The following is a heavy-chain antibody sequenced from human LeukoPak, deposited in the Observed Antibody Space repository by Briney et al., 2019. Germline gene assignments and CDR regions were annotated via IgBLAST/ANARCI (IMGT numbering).Heavy chain of an antibody. D-gene: IGHD3-22*01. CDR2: IYYSGST. J-gene: IGHJ5*02. CDR1: GGSISSYY. Sequence: PSETLSLTCTVSGGSISSYYWSWIRQPPGKGLEWIGYIYYSGSTNYNPSLKSRVTISVGTSKNQFSLKLSSVTAADTAVYYCARGRYYYDSSGYLQTGFDPWGQGTLVTVSS. CDR3: ARGRYYYDSSGYLQTGFDP. V-gene: IGHV4-59*01.